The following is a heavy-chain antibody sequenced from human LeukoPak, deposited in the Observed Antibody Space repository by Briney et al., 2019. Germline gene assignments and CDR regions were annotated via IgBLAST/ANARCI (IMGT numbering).Heavy chain of an antibody. V-gene: IGHV4-31*03. CDR2: IYYSGST. CDR1: GGSISSGGYY. Sequence: SETLSLTCTVSGGSISSGGYYWSWIRQHPGKGLEWIGYIYYSGSTYYNPSLKSRVTISVDTSKNQFSLKLSSVTAADTAVYYCARIGAPRYYYGSGSYNYGMDVWGQGTTVTVSS. CDR3: ARIGAPRYYYGSGSYNYGMDV. D-gene: IGHD3-10*01. J-gene: IGHJ6*02.